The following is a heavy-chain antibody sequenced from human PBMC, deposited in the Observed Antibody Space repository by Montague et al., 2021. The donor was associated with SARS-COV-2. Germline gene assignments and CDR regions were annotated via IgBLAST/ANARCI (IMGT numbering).Heavy chain of an antibody. V-gene: IGHV6-1*01. CDR2: TYYRSMWKS. D-gene: IGHD6-13*01. Sequence: CAISGDSVSSNSATWNWIRQSPSRGLEWLGRTYYRSMWKSDYARSVKSRIAINPDTSKNRFSLQLSSVTPEDTALYYCERGIEAAGSYDYWGQGTLVTVSS. J-gene: IGHJ4*02. CDR1: GDSVSSNSAT. CDR3: ERGIEAAGSYDY.